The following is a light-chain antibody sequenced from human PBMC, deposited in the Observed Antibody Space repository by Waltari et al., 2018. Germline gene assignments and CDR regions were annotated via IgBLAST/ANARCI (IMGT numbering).Light chain of an antibody. CDR1: QSVGRY. J-gene: IGKJ2*01. CDR3: QQRSNWPPFT. Sequence: EIVLTQSPATLSLSPGERATLSCSASQSVGRYLAWYQQKPGQAPRLLIYDASNRATGIPARFSGSVSGIDFTLTISSLEPEDFAVYYCQQRSNWPPFTFGQGTKLEIK. V-gene: IGKV3-11*01. CDR2: DAS.